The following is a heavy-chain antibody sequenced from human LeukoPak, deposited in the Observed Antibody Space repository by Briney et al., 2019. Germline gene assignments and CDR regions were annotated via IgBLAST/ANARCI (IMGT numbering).Heavy chain of an antibody. J-gene: IGHJ4*02. D-gene: IGHD3-22*01. CDR3: AKSLRSYDSSGYPDY. V-gene: IGHV3-9*01. Sequence: GGSLRLSCAASGFTFDDYAMHWVRQAPGKGLEWVSGISWNSGSIGYADSVKGRFTISRDNAKNSLYLQMNSLRAEDTALYYCAKSLRSYDSSGYPDYWGQGTLVTVSS. CDR1: GFTFDDYA. CDR2: ISWNSGSI.